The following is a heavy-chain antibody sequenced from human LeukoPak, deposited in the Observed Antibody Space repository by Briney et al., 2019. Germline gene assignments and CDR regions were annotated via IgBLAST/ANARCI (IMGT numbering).Heavy chain of an antibody. V-gene: IGHV4-31*03. J-gene: IGHJ4*02. Sequence: SQTLSLTCTVSGGSISSGGYYWSWIRQHPGKGLEWIGYIYYSGSTYYNPSLKSRVTISVDTSKNQFSLKLSSVTAADTAVYYCARGVLYLRVVTAMFDYWGQGTLVTVSS. CDR1: GGSISSGGYY. CDR2: IYYSGST. D-gene: IGHD2-21*02. CDR3: ARGVLYLRVVTAMFDY.